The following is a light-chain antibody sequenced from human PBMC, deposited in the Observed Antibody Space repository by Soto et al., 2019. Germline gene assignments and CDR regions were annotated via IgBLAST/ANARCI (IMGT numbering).Light chain of an antibody. V-gene: IGKV1-5*01. J-gene: IGKJ1*01. CDR1: QSISSW. CDR2: DAS. Sequence: DIQMPQSPSSLSASVGDRVTITCRASQSISSWLAWYQQKPGKAPKLLIYDASSLESGVPARFSGSGSGTEFTLTISSLQPDDCATYYCQQYENYWTFGQGTKVDIK. CDR3: QQYENYWT.